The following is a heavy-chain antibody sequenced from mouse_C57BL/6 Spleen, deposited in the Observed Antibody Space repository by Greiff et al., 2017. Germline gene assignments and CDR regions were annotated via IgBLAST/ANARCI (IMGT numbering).Heavy chain of an antibody. CDR3: ARPGGGDAMDY. J-gene: IGHJ4*01. Sequence: VQVVESGPELVKPGASVKISCKASGYAFSSSWMNWVKQRPGKGLEWIGRIYPGDGDTNYNGKFKGKATLTADKSSSTAYMQLSSLTSEDSAVYFCARPGGGDAMDYWGQGTSVTVSS. V-gene: IGHV1-82*01. CDR2: IYPGDGDT. CDR1: GYAFSSSW.